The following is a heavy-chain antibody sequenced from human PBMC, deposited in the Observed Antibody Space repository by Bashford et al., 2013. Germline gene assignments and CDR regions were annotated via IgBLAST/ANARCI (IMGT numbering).Heavy chain of an antibody. V-gene: IGHV5-51*01. CDR3: ARLAATVTGTTVFYYGMDV. D-gene: IGHD1-7*01. Sequence: GESLKISCKGSGYSFTSYWIGWVRQMPGKGLEWMGIIYPGDSDTRYSPSFQGQVTISADKSISTAYLQWSSLKASDTAMYYCARLAATVTGTTVFYYGMDVWAKGPRSPSP. CDR2: IYPGDSDT. J-gene: IGHJ6*02. CDR1: GYSFTSYW.